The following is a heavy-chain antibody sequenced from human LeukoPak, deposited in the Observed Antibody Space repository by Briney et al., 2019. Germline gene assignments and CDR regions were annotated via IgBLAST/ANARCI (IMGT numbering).Heavy chain of an antibody. D-gene: IGHD3-16*02. CDR2: INHSGST. Sequence: KPSETLSLTCAVYGGSFSGYYWSWIRQPPGKGLEWIGEINHSGSTNYNPSLKSRVTISVDTSKNQFSLKLSSVTAADTAVYYCARDGYDYVWGSYRYRNLDYWGQGTLVTVSS. J-gene: IGHJ4*02. V-gene: IGHV4-34*01. CDR1: GGSFSGYY. CDR3: ARDGYDYVWGSYRYRNLDY.